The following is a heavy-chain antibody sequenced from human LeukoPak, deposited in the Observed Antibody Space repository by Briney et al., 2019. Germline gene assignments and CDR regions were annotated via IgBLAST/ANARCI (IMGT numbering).Heavy chain of an antibody. CDR2: ISYSGST. CDR3: ARYLKPTVFFAFDI. Sequence: PSETLSLTCTVSGGSISNSNYCWGWIRQPPGKGLEWIGSISYSGSTYYNPSLKSRVTISVDTSKNQFSLNLRSLTAADTAVYYCARYLKPTVFFAFDIWGQGTMVTVSS. CDR1: GGSISNSNYC. J-gene: IGHJ3*02. V-gene: IGHV4-39*07. D-gene: IGHD1-1*01.